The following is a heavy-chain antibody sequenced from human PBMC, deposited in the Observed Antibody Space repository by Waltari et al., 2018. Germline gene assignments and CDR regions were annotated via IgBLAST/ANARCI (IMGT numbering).Heavy chain of an antibody. D-gene: IGHD1-7*01. CDR2: ISGSGGST. V-gene: IGHV3-23*01. J-gene: IGHJ6*02. CDR1: RFTFRSYA. Sequence: EVQLLESGGGLVQPGGSLRLSCSASRFTFRSYAMTWVRQAPGKGLEWVSAISGSGGSTYYADSVKGRFTISRDNSKNTLYLQMNSLRAEDTAVYYCATNSDYYYYGMDVWGQGTTVTVSS. CDR3: ATNSDYYYYGMDV.